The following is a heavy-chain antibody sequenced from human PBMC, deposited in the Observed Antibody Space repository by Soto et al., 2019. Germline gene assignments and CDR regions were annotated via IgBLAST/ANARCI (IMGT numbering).Heavy chain of an antibody. V-gene: IGHV4-4*02. CDR3: ARTSTRGTRFDY. CDR2: VYHSGST. Sequence: SESLFLTCAVSGGSISTSNWWSWVRQPPGKGLVWIGEVYHSGSTDYNPSFKSRVAMSVDKSKNQFSLKLNSVTAADTALYYCARTSTRGTRFDYWGQGSLVTVS. J-gene: IGHJ4*02. D-gene: IGHD1-1*01. CDR1: GGSISTSNW.